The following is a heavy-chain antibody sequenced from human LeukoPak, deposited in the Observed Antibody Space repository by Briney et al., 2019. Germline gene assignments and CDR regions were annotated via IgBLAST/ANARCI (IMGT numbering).Heavy chain of an antibody. CDR1: VFCFNSYS. J-gene: IGHJ4*01. D-gene: IGHD3-3*01. V-gene: IGHV3-23*01. CDR2: MNEGATST. Sequence: GGSMKLSCAASVFCFNSYSIGWVRQAPWKGREWVLDMNEGATSTVYADSVKGRFTISRDNSKNTLYLQMNSLRVEDTAVYYCAKDQGSGHGSYTWGTFDYWGLETLVTVFS. CDR3: AKDQGSGHGSYTWGTFDY.